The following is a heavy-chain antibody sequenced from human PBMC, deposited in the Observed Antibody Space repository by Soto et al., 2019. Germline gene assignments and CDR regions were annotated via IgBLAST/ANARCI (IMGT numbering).Heavy chain of an antibody. CDR3: AKDLDGYTYGRFDY. D-gene: IGHD5-18*01. CDR2: ISGSGGTT. Sequence: GGSLRLSCAASGFTFSSYAMNWVRQAPGKGLEWVSVISGSGGTTYYADSVKGRFTISRDNSKNTLYLQMNSLRAEDTAVYYCAKDLDGYTYGRFDYWGQGTLVTVSS. V-gene: IGHV3-23*01. J-gene: IGHJ4*02. CDR1: GFTFSSYA.